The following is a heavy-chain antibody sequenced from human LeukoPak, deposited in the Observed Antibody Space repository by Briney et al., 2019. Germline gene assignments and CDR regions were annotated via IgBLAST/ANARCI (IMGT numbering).Heavy chain of an antibody. V-gene: IGHV3-30*02. CDR3: AKDLHIAVAGEPPAFDY. Sequence: GGSLRLSCAASGFTFSSCGMHWVRQAPGKGLEWVAFIRYDGSSKYYADSVKGRLTISRDNSKNTLYLQMDSLRAEDTAVYYGAKDLHIAVAGEPPAFDYWGQGTLVTVS. J-gene: IGHJ4*02. D-gene: IGHD6-19*01. CDR1: GFTFSSCG. CDR2: IRYDGSSK.